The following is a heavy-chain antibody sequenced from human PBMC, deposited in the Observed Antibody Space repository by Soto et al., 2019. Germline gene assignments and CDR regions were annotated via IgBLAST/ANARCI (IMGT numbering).Heavy chain of an antibody. CDR1: GFTVSSNY. V-gene: IGHV3-53*01. CDR2: IYSGDTT. CDR3: ARDLRTLYGMDV. Sequence: EVQPVESGGGLIQPGGSLRLSCAASGFTVSSNYMSWVRQAPGKGLEWVSVIYSGDTTYYADSVKGRFTISRDHSKNTLYLQMNSLRAEDTAVYYCARDLRTLYGMDVWGQGTTVTVSS. J-gene: IGHJ6*02.